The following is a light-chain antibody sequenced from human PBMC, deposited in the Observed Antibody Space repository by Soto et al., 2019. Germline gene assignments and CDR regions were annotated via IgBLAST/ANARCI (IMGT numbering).Light chain of an antibody. CDR1: QNINSY. V-gene: IGKV1-5*03. J-gene: IGKJ1*01. Sequence: IQLAQSPSSLSASVGDRVTITCRARQNINSYLNWYQQKPGKAPKLLIYKASTLKSGVPSRFSGSGSGTEFTLTISSLQPDDFATYYCQHYNSYSEAFGQGTKVDI. CDR3: QHYNSYSEA. CDR2: KAS.